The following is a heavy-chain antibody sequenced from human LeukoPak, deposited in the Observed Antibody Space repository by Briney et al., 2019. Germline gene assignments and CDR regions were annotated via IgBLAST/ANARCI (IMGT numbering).Heavy chain of an antibody. CDR1: GGSISSYY. J-gene: IGHJ4*02. V-gene: IGHV4-4*07. CDR2: IYTSGST. Sequence: SETLSLTCTVSGGSISSYYWSWIRQPVGKGLEWIGRIYTSGSTNYNPSLKSRVTMSVDTSKNQFSLKLSSVTAADTAVYYCARDNPDSSFFDYWGQGTLVTVSS. D-gene: IGHD6-6*01. CDR3: ARDNPDSSFFDY.